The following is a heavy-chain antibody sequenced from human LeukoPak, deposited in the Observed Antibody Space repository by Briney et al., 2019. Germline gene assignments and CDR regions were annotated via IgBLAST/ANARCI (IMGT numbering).Heavy chain of an antibody. D-gene: IGHD4-17*01. J-gene: IGHJ4*02. CDR2: ISGSGGST. CDR1: GFAFRTYG. V-gene: IGHV3-23*01. Sequence: PGRSLRLSCAASGFAFRTYGMHWVRQAPGKGLEWVSAISGSGGSTYYADSVKGRFTISRDNSKNTLYLQMNSLRAEDTAVYYCAKDSYGSFDYWGQGTLVTVSS. CDR3: AKDSYGSFDY.